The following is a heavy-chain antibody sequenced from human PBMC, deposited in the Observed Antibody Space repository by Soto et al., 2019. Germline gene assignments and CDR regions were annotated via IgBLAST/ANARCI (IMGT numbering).Heavy chain of an antibody. J-gene: IGHJ1*01. CDR2: IIPIFGTA. CDR3: ARGRTSIAALAEYFQH. D-gene: IGHD6-6*01. Sequence: SVKVSCKASGGTFSSYAISWVRQAPGQGLEWMGGIIPIFGTANYAQKFQGRVTITADESTSTAYMELSSLRSEDTAVYYCARGRTSIAALAEYFQHWGEGTLVTVSS. CDR1: GGTFSSYA. V-gene: IGHV1-69*13.